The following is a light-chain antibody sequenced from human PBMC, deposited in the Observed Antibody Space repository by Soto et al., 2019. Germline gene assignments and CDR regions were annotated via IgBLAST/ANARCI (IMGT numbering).Light chain of an antibody. Sequence: EIVLTQSPGTLSLSPGERATLSCRASQSVRSNYLAWYQQKLGQAPRLLIYNSSTRATGIPDRFSGSGSGTDFTLTISRLEPEDLALYYCQQYRDLPQTFGQGTQVEIK. J-gene: IGKJ1*01. V-gene: IGKV3-20*01. CDR2: NSS. CDR1: QSVRSNY. CDR3: QQYRDLPQT.